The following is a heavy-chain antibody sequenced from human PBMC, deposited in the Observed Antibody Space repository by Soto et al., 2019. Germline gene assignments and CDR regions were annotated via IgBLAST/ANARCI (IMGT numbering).Heavy chain of an antibody. CDR1: GGSFSGYY. V-gene: IGHV4-34*01. D-gene: IGHD1-26*01. CDR2: INHSGST. CDR3: ARGVGGSYPLERKYYYYGMDV. J-gene: IGHJ6*02. Sequence: QVQLQQWGAGLLKPSETLSLTCAVYGGSFSGYYWSWIRQPPGKGLEWIGEINHSGSTNYNPSLESRVTISVDTSKNQFSLKLSSVTAADTAVYYCARGVGGSYPLERKYYYYGMDVWGQGTTVTVSS.